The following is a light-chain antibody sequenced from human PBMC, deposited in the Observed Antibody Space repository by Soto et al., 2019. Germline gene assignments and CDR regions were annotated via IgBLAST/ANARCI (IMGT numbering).Light chain of an antibody. CDR1: QSIANY. J-gene: IGKJ5*01. CDR3: QQSYMAPIT. CDR2: AAS. V-gene: IGKV1-39*01. Sequence: DIQRTQSPSSLSVSLGDRVTITGRASQSIANYLNWYQQKPGTAPKLLIFAASSLQSGVPSRLSGSGSGTDFTLAISSLQPEDFATYYCQQSYMAPITFGQGTRLEIK.